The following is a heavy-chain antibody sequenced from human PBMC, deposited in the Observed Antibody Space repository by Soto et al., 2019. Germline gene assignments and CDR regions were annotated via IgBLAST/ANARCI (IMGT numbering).Heavy chain of an antibody. CDR3: ARCLHCSNGGRFDP. V-gene: IGHV4-4*02. D-gene: IGHD2-8*01. Sequence: QVQLQESGPGLVAPSGTLSVTCAVYGVSISSSPWWTWLRQAPGKGLEWIGEMYPSGATTSNPSRQNRVTISVDNTKNHLSLTLTSVTAADTAVYYCARCLHCSNGGRFDPWGQGALVTVSS. CDR1: GVSISSSPW. CDR2: MYPSGAT. J-gene: IGHJ5*02.